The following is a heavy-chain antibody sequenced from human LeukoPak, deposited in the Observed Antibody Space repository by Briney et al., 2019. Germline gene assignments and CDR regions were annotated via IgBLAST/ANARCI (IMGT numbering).Heavy chain of an antibody. CDR1: GGSISSADYY. CDR3: AGSTVTTGRSLYY. D-gene: IGHD4-17*01. V-gene: IGHV4-30-2*01. J-gene: IGHJ4*02. CDR2: ISHSGGT. Sequence: PSETLSLTCTVSGGSISSADYYWTWIRQPPGKGLEWIGYISHSGGTYYNSSLLSRVTISIDRSKNQVSLRLSSVAAADTAVYYCAGSTVTTGRSLYYWGQGTLVTVSP.